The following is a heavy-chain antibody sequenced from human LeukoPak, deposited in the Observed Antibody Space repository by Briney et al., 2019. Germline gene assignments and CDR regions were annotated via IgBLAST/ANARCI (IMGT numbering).Heavy chain of an antibody. Sequence: SETLSLTCTVSGDSVNSGSYYWGWIRQPPGKGLEWIGSIYYSGSTYYNPSLKSRVTISVDTSKNQFSLKLSSVTAADTAVYYCARLLEMRIAAAAYYYYGMDVWGQGITVTVSS. CDR1: GDSVNSGSYY. V-gene: IGHV4-39*01. CDR3: ARLLEMRIAAAAYYYYGMDV. D-gene: IGHD6-13*01. CDR2: IYYSGST. J-gene: IGHJ6*02.